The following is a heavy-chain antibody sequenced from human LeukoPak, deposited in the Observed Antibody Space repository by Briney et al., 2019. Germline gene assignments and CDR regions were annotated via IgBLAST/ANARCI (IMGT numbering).Heavy chain of an antibody. CDR3: ARGAGYSSGWYHI. CDR2: INAGNGNT. J-gene: IGHJ3*02. CDR1: GYTFTSYA. Sequence: ASVKVSCKASGYTFTSYAMHWVRQAPGQRLEWMGWINAGNGNTKYSQKFQGRVTITRDTSASTAYMELSGLRSEDTAVYYCARGAGYSSGWYHIWGQGTMVTVSS. D-gene: IGHD6-19*01. V-gene: IGHV1-3*01.